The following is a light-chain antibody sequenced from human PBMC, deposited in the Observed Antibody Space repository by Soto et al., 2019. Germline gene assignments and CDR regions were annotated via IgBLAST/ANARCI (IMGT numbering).Light chain of an antibody. Sequence: EIVMTQSPATLSVSPGERATLSCRASQSVSSNLAWYQQKPGQAPRLLIYGASTRATGIPARFSGSGSGTEFTLTISSLQSEDFAVYYCQQRRNWPLTFGPGTKGDIK. CDR1: QSVSSN. CDR3: QQRRNWPLT. J-gene: IGKJ3*01. V-gene: IGKV3-15*01. CDR2: GAS.